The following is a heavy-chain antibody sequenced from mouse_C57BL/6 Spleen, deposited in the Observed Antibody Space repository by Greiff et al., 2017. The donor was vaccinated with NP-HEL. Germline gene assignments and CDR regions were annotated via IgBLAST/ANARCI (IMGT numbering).Heavy chain of an antibody. J-gene: IGHJ4*01. D-gene: IGHD2-4*01. Sequence: EVQLVESGGGLVKPGGSLKLSCAASGFTFSSYAMSWVRQTPEKRLEWVATISDGGSYTYYPDNVKGRFTISRDNAKNNLYLQMSHLKSEDTAMYYCARENYDYDEGYAMDYWGQGTSVTVSS. CDR2: ISDGGSYT. CDR1: GFTFSSYA. CDR3: ARENYDYDEGYAMDY. V-gene: IGHV5-4*01.